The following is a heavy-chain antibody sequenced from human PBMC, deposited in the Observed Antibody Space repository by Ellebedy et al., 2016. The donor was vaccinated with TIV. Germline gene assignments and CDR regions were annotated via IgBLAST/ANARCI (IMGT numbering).Heavy chain of an antibody. CDR3: ARGVSVGDAFDI. Sequence: AASVKVSCKVSGYTLTELSMHWVRQAPGQGLEWMGRIIPILGIANYAQKFQGRVTITADKSTSTAYMELSSLRSEDTAVYYCARGVSVGDAFDIWGQGTMVTVSS. J-gene: IGHJ3*02. D-gene: IGHD1-26*01. CDR1: GYTLTELS. V-gene: IGHV1-69*04. CDR2: IIPILGIA.